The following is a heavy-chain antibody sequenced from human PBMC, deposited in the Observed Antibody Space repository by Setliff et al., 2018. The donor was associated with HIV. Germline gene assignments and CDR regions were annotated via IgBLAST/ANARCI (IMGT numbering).Heavy chain of an antibody. D-gene: IGHD4-17*01. V-gene: IGHV1-69*10. Sequence: SVKVSCKASGGTFSSYAISWVRQAPGQGLEWMGGIIPILGNTRYAQRFQGRVSMTRDTSTSTVYMELSSLRSEDTAVYYRARGQASNDYGVSFWGQGTMVTVSS. CDR2: IIPILGNT. CDR3: ARGQASNDYGVSF. J-gene: IGHJ3*01. CDR1: GGTFSSYA.